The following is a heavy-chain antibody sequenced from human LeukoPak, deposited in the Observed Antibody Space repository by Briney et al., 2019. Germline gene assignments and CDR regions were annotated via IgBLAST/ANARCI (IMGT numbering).Heavy chain of an antibody. D-gene: IGHD2-15*01. V-gene: IGHV4-39*07. CDR1: GGSISSSSYY. J-gene: IGHJ3*02. CDR2: IYYSGST. Sequence: SETLSLTCTVSGGSISSSSYYWGWIRQPPGKGLEWIGSIYYSGSTYYNPSLKSRVTISVDTSKNQFSLKLSSVTAADTAVYYCARDYCRGGSCYHGAYDIWGQGTMVTVSS. CDR3: ARDYCRGGSCYHGAYDI.